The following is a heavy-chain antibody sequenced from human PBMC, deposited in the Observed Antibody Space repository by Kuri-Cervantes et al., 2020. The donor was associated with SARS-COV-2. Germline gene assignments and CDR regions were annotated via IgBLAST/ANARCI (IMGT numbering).Heavy chain of an antibody. J-gene: IGHJ4*02. CDR2: IYYSGCT. D-gene: IGHD6-13*01. Sequence: SETLSLTCTVSGGSISSSSYYWGWIRQPPGKGLEWIGYIYYSGCTNYNPSLKSRVTISVDTSKNQFSLKLSSVTAADTAVYYCARSFSSWYPDYWGQGTLVTVSS. V-gene: IGHV4-61*05. CDR1: GGSISSSSYY. CDR3: ARSFSSWYPDY.